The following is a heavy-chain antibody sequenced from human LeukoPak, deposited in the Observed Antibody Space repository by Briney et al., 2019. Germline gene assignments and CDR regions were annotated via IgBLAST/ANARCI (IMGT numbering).Heavy chain of an antibody. Sequence: PGGSLRLSCAASGFTFSDYYMTWIRQAPGKGLEWLSYISSTGSTMFYADSVKGRFTISRDNARNSLYLQMNSLTTEDTALYYCARDKVRWLHVPSKGFDMWGQGTTVTVSS. D-gene: IGHD5-24*01. CDR1: GFTFSDYY. V-gene: IGHV3-11*01. J-gene: IGHJ3*02. CDR3: ARDKVRWLHVPSKGFDM. CDR2: ISSTGSTM.